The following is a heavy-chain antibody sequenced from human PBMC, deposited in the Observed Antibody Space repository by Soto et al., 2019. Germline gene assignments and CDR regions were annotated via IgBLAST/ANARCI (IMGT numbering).Heavy chain of an antibody. CDR3: ARDRNDYVWGS. V-gene: IGHV4-59*01. Sequence: SETLSLTCTVSGGSINNYDWSWIRQPPGKGLEWIGYIYYSGSTNYNPSLKSRATISVDSSKNQFSLKLISVTAADTAVYYCARDRNDYVWGSWGQGTLVTVSS. CDR2: IYYSGST. CDR1: GGSINNYD. J-gene: IGHJ4*02. D-gene: IGHD3-16*01.